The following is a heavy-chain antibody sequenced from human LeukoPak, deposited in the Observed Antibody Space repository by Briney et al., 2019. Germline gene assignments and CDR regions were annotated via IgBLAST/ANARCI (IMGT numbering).Heavy chain of an antibody. Sequence: ASVKVSCKASGYTFTSYYLHWVRQAPGQGLEWMGLINLSGGSTSYAQKFQGRVTMTRDTSTSTVYMDLSSLRSEDTAVYYCARSPKGFDIWGQGTMVTVSS. CDR3: ARSPKGFDI. V-gene: IGHV1-46*01. J-gene: IGHJ3*02. CDR1: GYTFTSYY. CDR2: INLSGGST.